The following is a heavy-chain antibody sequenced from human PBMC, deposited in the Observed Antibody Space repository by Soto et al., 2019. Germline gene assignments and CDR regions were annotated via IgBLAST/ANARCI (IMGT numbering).Heavy chain of an antibody. CDR2: IIPILGIA. J-gene: IGHJ4*02. CDR3: ARDRPTVTTLVAYFDY. D-gene: IGHD4-17*01. Sequence: QVQLVQSGAEVKKPGSSVKVSCKASGGTFSSYTISWVRQAPGQGLEWMGRIIPILGIANYAQKFQGRVTITADKSTSTAYMELSSLRSEDTAVYYCARDRPTVTTLVAYFDYWGQGTRVTVSS. V-gene: IGHV1-69*08. CDR1: GGTFSSYT.